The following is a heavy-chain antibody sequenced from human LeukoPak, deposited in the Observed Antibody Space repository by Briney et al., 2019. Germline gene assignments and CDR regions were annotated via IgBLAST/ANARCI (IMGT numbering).Heavy chain of an antibody. CDR1: GYTFTSYG. D-gene: IGHD3-9*01. CDR3: AREWDYDILTGYRNWFDP. CDR2: ISAYNGNT. V-gene: IGHV1-18*01. J-gene: IGHJ5*02. Sequence: ASVKVSCKASGYTFTSYGISWARQAPGQGLEWMGWISAYNGNTNYAQKLQGRVTMTTDTSTSTAYMELRSLRSDDTAVYYCAREWDYDILTGYRNWFDPWGQGTLVTVSS.